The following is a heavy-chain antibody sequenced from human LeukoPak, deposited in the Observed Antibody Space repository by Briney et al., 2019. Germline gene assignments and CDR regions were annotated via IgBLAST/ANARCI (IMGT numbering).Heavy chain of an antibody. V-gene: IGHV4-59*01. D-gene: IGHD3-16*02. CDR1: GGSISSYY. CDR2: IHYSGST. CDR3: WRSGYRDYYYYGMGV. J-gene: IGHJ6*02. Sequence: SETLSPTWTVYGGSISSYYRSWIRQPPGKGLEWIGYIHYSGSTTYNPSLKSRFTISVDPSKNQFSLKPSAVPAADTAVYYCWRSGYRDYYYYGMGVCGQGTTVIVS.